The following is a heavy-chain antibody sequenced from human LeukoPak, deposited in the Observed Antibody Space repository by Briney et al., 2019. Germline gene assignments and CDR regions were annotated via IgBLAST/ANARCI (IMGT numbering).Heavy chain of an antibody. CDR1: GFTFSSYS. J-gene: IGHJ4*02. D-gene: IGHD1-26*01. V-gene: IGHV3-21*01. CDR2: ISSSSSYI. Sequence: GGSLRLSCAASGFTFSSYSMNWVRQAPGKGLEWVSSISSSSSYIYYADSVKGRFTISRDNAKNSLYLQMNSLRAEDTAVYYCARARNQGVGATMGYWGQGTLVTVSS. CDR3: ARARNQGVGATMGY.